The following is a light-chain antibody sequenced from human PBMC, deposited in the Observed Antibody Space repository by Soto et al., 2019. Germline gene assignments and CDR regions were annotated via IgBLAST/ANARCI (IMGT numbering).Light chain of an antibody. J-gene: IGLJ1*01. Sequence: QSALTQPPSASGSPGQSVTISCTGTISDVGGYNYVAWYQQHPGKAPKLMIYEVNKRPSGVPDRFSGSKSGSTASLTVSGLQVEDEADYYCSSYAGSSTYVFGTGTKLTVL. CDR3: SSYAGSSTYV. CDR1: ISDVGGYNY. CDR2: EVN. V-gene: IGLV2-8*01.